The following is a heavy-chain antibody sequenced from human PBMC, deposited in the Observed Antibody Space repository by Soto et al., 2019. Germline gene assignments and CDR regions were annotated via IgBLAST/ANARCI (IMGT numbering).Heavy chain of an antibody. CDR1: GGSFSGYY. D-gene: IGHD3-3*01. V-gene: IGHV4-34*01. CDR3: ARRFYDFWSGYYNWFDP. J-gene: IGHJ5*02. Sequence: PSETLSLTCAVYGGSFSGYYWSWIRQPPGKGLEWIGELNHSGSTNYNPSLKSRVTISVDTSKNQFSLKLSAVTAADTAVYYCARRFYDFWSGYYNWFDPWGQGTLVTVSS. CDR2: LNHSGST.